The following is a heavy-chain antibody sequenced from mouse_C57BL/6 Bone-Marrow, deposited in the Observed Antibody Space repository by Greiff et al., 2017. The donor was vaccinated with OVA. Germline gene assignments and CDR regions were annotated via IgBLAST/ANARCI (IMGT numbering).Heavy chain of an antibody. D-gene: IGHD2-1*01. Sequence: DVKLVESGGGLVKPGGSLKLSCAASGFTFSDYGMHWVRQAPEKGLEWVAYISSGSSTIYYADTVKGRFTISRDNAKNTLFLQMTSLRSEDTAMYYCASTPYAMDYWGQGTSVTVSS. V-gene: IGHV5-17*01. CDR3: ASTPYAMDY. CDR1: GFTFSDYG. J-gene: IGHJ4*01. CDR2: ISSGSSTI.